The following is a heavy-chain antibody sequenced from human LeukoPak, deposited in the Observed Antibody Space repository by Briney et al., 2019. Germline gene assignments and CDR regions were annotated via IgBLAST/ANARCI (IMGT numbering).Heavy chain of an antibody. J-gene: IGHJ4*02. D-gene: IGHD2-8*01. CDR3: AKGEWTFDY. CDR1: GFTFSSYA. V-gene: IGHV3-23*01. CDR2: ISDSGDST. Sequence: GGSLRLSCAASGFTFSSYAMSWVRQAPGKGLQWVSTISDSGDSTYYADSVKGRFAISRDNSKNTVYLQMNTLRAEDTAVYYCAKGEWTFDYWGQGTLVTVSS.